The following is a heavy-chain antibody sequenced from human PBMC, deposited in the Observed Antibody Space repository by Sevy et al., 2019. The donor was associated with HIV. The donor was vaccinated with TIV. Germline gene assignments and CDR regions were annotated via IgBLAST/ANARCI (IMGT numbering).Heavy chain of an antibody. CDR2: ISSSSNII. CDR3: ARDAMRVGNANYYYGMDV. J-gene: IGHJ6*02. D-gene: IGHD2-2*01. CDR1: GFTLSPYS. Sequence: GGSLRLSCAASGFTLSPYSMEWVRQAPGKGLEWVSHISSSSNIIYYADSVKGRFTVSRDNAKNSLYLRMESLRDEDTAVYYCARDAMRVGNANYYYGMDVWGQGTTVTVSS. V-gene: IGHV3-48*02.